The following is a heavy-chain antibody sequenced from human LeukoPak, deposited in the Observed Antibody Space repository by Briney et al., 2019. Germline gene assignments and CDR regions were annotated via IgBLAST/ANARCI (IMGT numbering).Heavy chain of an antibody. CDR1: GGSFSGYY. V-gene: IGHV4-34*01. CDR2: INHSGST. J-gene: IGHJ5*02. Sequence: PSETLSLTCAVYGGSFSGYYWSWIRQPPGKGLEWIGEINHSGSTNYNPSLKSRVTISVDTSKNQFSLKLSSVTAADTAVYYCARIAVTTYWFDPWGQGTLVTVSS. CDR3: ARIAVTTYWFDP. D-gene: IGHD4-17*01.